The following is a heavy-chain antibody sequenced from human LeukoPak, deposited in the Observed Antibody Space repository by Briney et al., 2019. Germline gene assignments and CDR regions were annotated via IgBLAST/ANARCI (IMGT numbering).Heavy chain of an antibody. D-gene: IGHD3-3*01. CDR2: IYPGDSDT. V-gene: IGHV5-51*01. Sequence: GESLKISCKGSGYXFTSYWIGWVRQMPGKGLEWMGTIYPGDSDTRYSPSFQGQVTISADKSISTAYLQWSSLKASDTAMYYCARQLYYDFWSGYYTVRLYYYYGMDVWGQGTTVTVSS. CDR3: ARQLYYDFWSGYYTVRLYYYYGMDV. CDR1: GYXFTSYW. J-gene: IGHJ6*02.